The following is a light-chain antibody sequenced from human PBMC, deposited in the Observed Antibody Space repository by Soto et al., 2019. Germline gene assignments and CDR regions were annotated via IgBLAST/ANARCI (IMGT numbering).Light chain of an antibody. CDR1: QSLGSIY. V-gene: IGKV3-20*01. J-gene: IGKJ1*01. CDR2: GAS. CDR3: QQYGSSPWT. Sequence: EFVLTQSPGTLSLSPGERATLSCRASQSLGSIYLAWYQQKPGQAPRLLIYGASSRAAGIPDRFSGSGSGTDFTLTISRLEPEDFAVYYCQQYGSSPWTFGQGTKVELK.